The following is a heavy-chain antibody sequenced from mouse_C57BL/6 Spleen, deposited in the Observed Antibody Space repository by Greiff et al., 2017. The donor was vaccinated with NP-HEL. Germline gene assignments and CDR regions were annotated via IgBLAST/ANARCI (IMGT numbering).Heavy chain of an antibody. D-gene: IGHD1-1*01. CDR2: ISSGSSTI. CDR1: GFTFSDYG. CDR3: ARPYYYGSSSHWYFDV. V-gene: IGHV5-17*01. J-gene: IGHJ1*03. Sequence: EVKLMESGGGLVKPGGSLKLSCAASGFTFSDYGMHWVRQAPEKGLEWVAYISSGSSTIYYADTVKGRFTISRDNAKNTLFLQMTSLRSEDTAMYYCARPYYYGSSSHWYFDVWGTGTTVTVSS.